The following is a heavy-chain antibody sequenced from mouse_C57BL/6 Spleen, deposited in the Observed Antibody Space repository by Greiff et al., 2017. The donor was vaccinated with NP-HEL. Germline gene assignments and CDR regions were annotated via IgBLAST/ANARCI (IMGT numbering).Heavy chain of an antibody. CDR1: GYAFTNYL. CDR3: ARSGDGYYEWFAY. CDR2: INPGSGGT. V-gene: IGHV1-54*01. J-gene: IGHJ3*01. Sequence: QVHVKQSGAELVRPGTSVKVSCKASGYAFTNYLIEWVKQRPGQGLEWIGVINPGSGGTNYNEKFQGKATLTADKSSSTAYMQLSSLTSEDSAVYFCARSGDGYYEWFAYWGQGTLVTVSA. D-gene: IGHD2-3*01.